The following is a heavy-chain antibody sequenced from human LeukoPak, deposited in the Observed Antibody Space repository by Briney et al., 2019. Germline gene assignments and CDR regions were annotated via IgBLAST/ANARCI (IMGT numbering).Heavy chain of an antibody. D-gene: IGHD6-13*01. CDR2: VRDSGGST. J-gene: IGHJ4*02. Sequence: PGGSLRLSCAASGFTFSSYAMSWVRQAPGKGLEWVSGVRDSGGSTYYADSVKGRFTTSRDNSRNTLYLQMNSPRAEDTAVYYCAILPGYSSGWYEVNYWGQGTLVTVSS. CDR3: AILPGYSSGWYEVNY. V-gene: IGHV3-23*01. CDR1: GFTFSSYA.